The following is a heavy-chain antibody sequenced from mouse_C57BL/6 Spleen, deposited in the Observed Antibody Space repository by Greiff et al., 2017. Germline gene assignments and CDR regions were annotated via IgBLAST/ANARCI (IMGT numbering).Heavy chain of an antibody. CDR2: IDPSDSYT. V-gene: IGHV1-69*01. D-gene: IGHD2-4*01. Sequence: QVQLKQPGAELVMPGASVKLSCKASGYTFTSYWMHWVKQRPGQGLEWIGEIDPSDSYTNYNQKFKGKSTLTVDKSSSTAYMQLSSLTSEDSAVYYCARGIYYDSLAYWGQGTLVTVSA. CDR3: ARGIYYDSLAY. CDR1: GYTFTSYW. J-gene: IGHJ3*01.